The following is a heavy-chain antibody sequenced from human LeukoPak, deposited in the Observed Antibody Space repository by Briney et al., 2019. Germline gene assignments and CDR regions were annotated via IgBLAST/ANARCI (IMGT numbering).Heavy chain of an antibody. CDR1: GFTFSSYS. V-gene: IGHV3-48*01. CDR2: ISSSSSTI. CDR3: ASRGPPRYDYAWGSSDY. J-gene: IGHJ4*02. D-gene: IGHD3-16*01. Sequence: GRSLRLSCAASGFTFSSYSMNWVRQAPGKGLEWVSYISSSSSTIYYADSVKGRFTISRDNAKDSLYLQMNSLRAEDTAVYYCASRGPPRYDYAWGSSDYWGQGTLVTVSS.